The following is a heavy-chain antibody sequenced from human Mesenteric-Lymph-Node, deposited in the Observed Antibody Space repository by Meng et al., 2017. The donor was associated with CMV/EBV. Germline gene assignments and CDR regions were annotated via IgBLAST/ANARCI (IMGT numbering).Heavy chain of an antibody. V-gene: IGHV4-59*01. CDR3: ARVGYYDFWSGFYSFDY. Sequence: GSLRLSCTVSGGSISSYYWNWIRQPPGKGLEWIGNIYYSGSTNYNPSLKSRVTISVDTSKNQFSLKLSSVTAADTAVYYCARVGYYDFWSGFYSFDYWGQGTLVTVSS. CDR2: IYYSGST. D-gene: IGHD3-3*01. J-gene: IGHJ4*02. CDR1: GGSISSYY.